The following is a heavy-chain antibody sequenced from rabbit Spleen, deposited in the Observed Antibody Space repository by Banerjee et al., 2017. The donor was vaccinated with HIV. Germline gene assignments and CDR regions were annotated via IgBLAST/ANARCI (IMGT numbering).Heavy chain of an antibody. CDR3: ARTTYGYDDYADLYYAAMDL. J-gene: IGHJ6*01. CDR1: GFSFSRSYY. CDR2: IYPDGSGST. Sequence: QSLEESGGDMVKPGASLTLTCTASGFSFSRSYYICWVRQAPGKGLEWIGCIYPDGSGSTAYASWAKGRFTISKTSSTTLTLQMTSLTAADTATYFCARTTYGYDDYADLYYAAMDLWGPGTLVTVS. V-gene: IGHV1S40*01. D-gene: IGHD6-1*01.